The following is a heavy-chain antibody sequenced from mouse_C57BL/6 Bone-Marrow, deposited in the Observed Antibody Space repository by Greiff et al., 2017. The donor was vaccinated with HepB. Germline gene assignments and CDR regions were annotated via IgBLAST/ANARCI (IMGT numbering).Heavy chain of an antibody. Sequence: QVQLQQSGAELVRPETSVKVSCKASGYAFTNYLIEWVKQRPGQGLEWIGVINPGSGGTNYNEKFKGKATLTADKSSSTAYMQLSSLTSEDSAVYFCARGDSSGLAWFAYWGQGTLVTVSA. CDR3: ARGDSSGLAWFAY. CDR1: GYAFTNYL. V-gene: IGHV1-54*01. J-gene: IGHJ3*01. D-gene: IGHD3-2*02. CDR2: INPGSGGT.